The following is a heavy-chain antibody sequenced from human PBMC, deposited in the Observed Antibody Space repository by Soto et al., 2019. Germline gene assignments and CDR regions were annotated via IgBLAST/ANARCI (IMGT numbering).Heavy chain of an antibody. Sequence: QVQLVESGGGLVKPGGSLRLSCAASGFTFSDYYMSWIRQAPGKGLEWVSYISSSSRYTNYAVSVKGRFTISRDNAKNSLYLQMNSLRAEDTAVYYCARFLPYGDYPLDYYYYGMDVRGQGTTVTVSS. CDR1: GFTFSDYY. D-gene: IGHD4-17*01. J-gene: IGHJ6*02. CDR3: ARFLPYGDYPLDYYYYGMDV. CDR2: ISSSSRYT. V-gene: IGHV3-11*06.